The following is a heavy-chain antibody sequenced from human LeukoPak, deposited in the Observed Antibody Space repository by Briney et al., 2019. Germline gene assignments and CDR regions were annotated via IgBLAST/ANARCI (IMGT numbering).Heavy chain of an antibody. V-gene: IGHV3-23*01. CDR3: AKLQVKDIVLMVYAQTSQYYFDY. J-gene: IGHJ4*02. Sequence: PGGSLRLSCAASEFTLKNAWMTWVRQAPGKGLEWVSAISGSGGSTYYADSVKGRFTISRDNSKNTLYLQMNSLRAEDTAVYYCAKLQVKDIVLMVYAQTSQYYFDYWGQGTLVTVSS. CDR2: ISGSGGST. D-gene: IGHD2-8*01. CDR1: EFTLKNAW.